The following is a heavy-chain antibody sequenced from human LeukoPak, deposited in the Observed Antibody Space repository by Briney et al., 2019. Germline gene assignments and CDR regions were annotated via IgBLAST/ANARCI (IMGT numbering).Heavy chain of an antibody. V-gene: IGHV4-4*08. CDR3: ARGVDMTTIFDQ. CDR2: VYINGNS. J-gene: IGHJ4*02. Sequence: SETLSLTCTLSGGSISTYYWNWIRQPPGKGLEWIGYVYINGNSNYNPSFQSRVTISVDTSKNKFSLKLNSVTDGDTAVYYCARGVDMTTIFDQWGQGTLVTVYS. D-gene: IGHD5-24*01. CDR1: GGSISTYY.